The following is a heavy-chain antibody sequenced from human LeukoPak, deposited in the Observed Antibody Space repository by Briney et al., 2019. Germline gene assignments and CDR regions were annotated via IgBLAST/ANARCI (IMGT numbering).Heavy chain of an antibody. Sequence: SETLSLTCTASGGSISSYYWSWIRQPAGKGLEWIGRIYTSGSTNYNPSLKSRVAMSVDTSKNQFSLKLSSVTAADTAVYYCARPVYYYDSSYAFDIWGQGTMVTVSS. J-gene: IGHJ3*02. V-gene: IGHV4-4*07. CDR2: IYTSGST. CDR3: ARPVYYYDSSYAFDI. D-gene: IGHD3-22*01. CDR1: GGSISSYY.